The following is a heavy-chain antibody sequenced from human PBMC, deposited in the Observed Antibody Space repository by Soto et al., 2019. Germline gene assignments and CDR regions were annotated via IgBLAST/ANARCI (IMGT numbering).Heavy chain of an antibody. CDR1: GFTFSSYG. V-gene: IGHV3-33*01. CDR2: IWYDGSNK. J-gene: IGHJ4*02. D-gene: IGHD3-10*01. Sequence: GGSLRLSCAASGFTFSSYGMHWVRQAPGKGLEWVAVIWYDGSNKYYADSVKGRFTISRDNSKNTLYLQMNSLRAEDTAVYYCARGAWFGELLTRGFDYWGQGTLVTVSS. CDR3: ARGAWFGELLTRGFDY.